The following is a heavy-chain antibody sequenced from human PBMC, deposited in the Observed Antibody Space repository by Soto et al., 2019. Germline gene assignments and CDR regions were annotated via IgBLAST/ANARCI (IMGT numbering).Heavy chain of an antibody. CDR1: GFTFSNYW. CDR3: ARHEPSYYYAVDV. J-gene: IGHJ6*02. CDR2: INQDGSDK. Sequence: PGGSLRLSCAASGFTFSNYWVTWVRQAPGKGLEWVANINQDGSDKLYVDSVKGRFTISRDNAKYSLYLQMDSLRAEDTAVYYCARHEPSYYYAVDVWGQGTTVTVSS. V-gene: IGHV3-7*01.